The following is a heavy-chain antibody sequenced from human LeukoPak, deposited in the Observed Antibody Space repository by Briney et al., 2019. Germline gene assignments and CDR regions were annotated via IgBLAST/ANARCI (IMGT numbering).Heavy chain of an antibody. J-gene: IGHJ3*02. Sequence: PSETLSVTCTVSGGSISSGNYYWGWIRQPPGKGLEWIGSIYYSGSTYYNPSLKSRVTISVDTSKNQFSLKLSSVTAADTAVYFCARGPYSYDSSGAFDIWGQGTMVTVSS. CDR1: GGSISSGNYY. CDR3: ARGPYSYDSSGAFDI. CDR2: IYYSGST. V-gene: IGHV4-39*07. D-gene: IGHD3-22*01.